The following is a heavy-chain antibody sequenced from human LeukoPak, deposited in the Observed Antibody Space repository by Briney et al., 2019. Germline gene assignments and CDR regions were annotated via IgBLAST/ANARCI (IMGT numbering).Heavy chain of an antibody. CDR1: GYTFTSYY. V-gene: IGHV1-46*01. CDR3: AKDRRESVTGRKGFDY. Sequence: GASVKVSCKASGYTFTSYYMHWVRQAPGQGLEWMGIINPSGGGTSYAQKFQGRVTMTRDTSTSTVYMELSSLRSEDTAVYYCAKDRRESVTGRKGFDYWGQGTLVTVSS. J-gene: IGHJ4*02. CDR2: INPSGGGT. D-gene: IGHD4-17*01.